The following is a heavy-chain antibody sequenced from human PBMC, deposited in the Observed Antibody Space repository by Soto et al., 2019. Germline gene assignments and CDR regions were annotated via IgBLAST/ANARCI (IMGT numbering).Heavy chain of an antibody. J-gene: IGHJ4*02. CDR3: ARGTYFDY. CDR2: ISANNDHT. Sequence: QVQLVQSGAEVKKPGASVKVSCKASGYTLNTYGITWVRQAPGQGLEWMGWISANNDHTNYPQKLQGRATMTTDTSTSTAYMGLRSLTSDATAVYYCARGTYFDYWGQGTLVTVSS. V-gene: IGHV1-18*01. CDR1: GYTLNTYG.